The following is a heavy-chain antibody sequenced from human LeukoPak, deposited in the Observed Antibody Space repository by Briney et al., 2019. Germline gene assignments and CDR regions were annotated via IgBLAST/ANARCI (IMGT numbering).Heavy chain of an antibody. J-gene: IGHJ4*02. CDR3: ARGFRGIDY. D-gene: IGHD3-10*01. V-gene: IGHV3-53*01. Sequence: GGSLSLSCAAPGFTVSSNYITWFRQPPGRGLEWVSVIYSGGNTFYADSVKGRFTISRDSSKNTLYLQMNSLRAEDTAIYYCARGFRGIDYWGQGTLVTVSS. CDR2: IYSGGNT. CDR1: GFTVSSNY.